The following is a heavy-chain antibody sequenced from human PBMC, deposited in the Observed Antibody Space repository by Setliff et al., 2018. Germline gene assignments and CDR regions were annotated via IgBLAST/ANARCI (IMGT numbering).Heavy chain of an antibody. J-gene: IGHJ4*02. CDR2: ISSSGSPI. Sequence: GGSLRLSCATSGFTFSTYSMNWVRQAPGKGLEWISYISSSGSPIYYADSVKGRFTISRDNAKNSLFLQMNSLRAEDTAMYYCTRGRDYWGQGTLFTVSS. V-gene: IGHV3-48*01. CDR3: TRGRDY. CDR1: GFTFSTYS.